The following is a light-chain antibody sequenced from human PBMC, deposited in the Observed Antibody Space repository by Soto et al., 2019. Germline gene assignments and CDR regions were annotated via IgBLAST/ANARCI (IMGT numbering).Light chain of an antibody. Sequence: DIQMTQSPSSLSASVGDTVTITCRASQSISSYLNWYQQKPGKAPNLLIYTSSNLQSGVPSRFSGSGSGTDFTLTISSLQHEDFETYYCQQSDSTHLTLGGGTKVDIK. CDR2: TSS. J-gene: IGKJ4*01. CDR1: QSISSY. V-gene: IGKV1-39*01. CDR3: QQSDSTHLT.